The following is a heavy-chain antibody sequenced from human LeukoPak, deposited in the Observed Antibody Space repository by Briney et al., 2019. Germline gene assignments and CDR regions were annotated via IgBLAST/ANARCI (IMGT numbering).Heavy chain of an antibody. V-gene: IGHV3-43*01. J-gene: IGHJ4*02. CDR1: GFTFDDCA. Sequence: GGSLRLSCAASGFTFDDCAMHWVRQTPGEGLEWVSLINRRGHTFYADSVKGRFTISRDNSRNSVFLQMNSLRPEDTALYHCAKEVDCPSDCLFFHSWGQGTLVTVSS. D-gene: IGHD2-21*02. CDR2: INRRGHT. CDR3: AKEVDCPSDCLFFHS.